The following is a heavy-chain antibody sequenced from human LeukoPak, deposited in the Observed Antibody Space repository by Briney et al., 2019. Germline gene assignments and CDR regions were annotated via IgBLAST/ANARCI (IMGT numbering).Heavy chain of an antibody. Sequence: SGTLSLTCTVSGGSISSSYWWSWVRQPPGKGLEWIGEISHSGSTNYNPSLKSRVTMSVDKSKNQFSLKLNSVTAADTAVYFCARGDNYSFDYWGQGTLVTVSS. D-gene: IGHD4-11*01. CDR3: ARGDNYSFDY. CDR2: ISHSGST. CDR1: GGSISSSYW. J-gene: IGHJ4*02. V-gene: IGHV4-4*02.